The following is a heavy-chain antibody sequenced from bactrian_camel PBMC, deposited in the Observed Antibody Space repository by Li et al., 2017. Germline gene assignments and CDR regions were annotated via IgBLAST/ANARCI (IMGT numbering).Heavy chain of an antibody. J-gene: IGHJ4*01. D-gene: IGHD1*01. CDR3: AAVRCTLSTGLRISNYYA. CDR2: IAGSGSP. V-gene: IGHV3S53*01. CDR1: ANVYC. Sequence: HVQLVESGGGSVAAGESLRLSCEASANVYCMGWFRQAPGKEREGVAVIAGSGSPGYADSVKGRFTISKDNAKNTAYLQMNSLQPEDTAMYYCAAVRCTLSTGLRISNYYAWGQGTQVTVSS.